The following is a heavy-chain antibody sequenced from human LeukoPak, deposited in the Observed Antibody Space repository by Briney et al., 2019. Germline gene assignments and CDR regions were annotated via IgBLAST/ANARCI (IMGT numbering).Heavy chain of an antibody. CDR1: GFIFRDFS. V-gene: IGHV3-48*04. Sequence: PGGSLRLSCEASGFIFRDFSMNWVRQAPGKGLEWISYISTSSSTIKYADSVRGRFTISRDNAKTSLYLQMNSLRAEDTAVYYCARDLSGVTGYTYGRGIDYWGQGTLVTVSS. J-gene: IGHJ4*02. D-gene: IGHD5-18*01. CDR2: ISTSSSTI. CDR3: ARDLSGVTGYTYGRGIDY.